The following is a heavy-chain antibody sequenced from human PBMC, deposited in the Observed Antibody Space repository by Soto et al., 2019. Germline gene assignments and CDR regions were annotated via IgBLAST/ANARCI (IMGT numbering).Heavy chain of an antibody. V-gene: IGHV1-69*01. D-gene: IGHD2-2*02. J-gene: IGHJ4*02. Sequence: QVQLVQSGAEVKKPGSSVKVSCKASGGTFSSYAISWVRQAPGQGLEWMGGIIPIFGTANYAQKFQGRVTITADESTSTDNMELSSLRSEDTAVYYCASSASSWMYYIVVVPAAISDPPDYWGQGTLVTVSS. CDR1: GGTFSSYA. CDR3: ASSASSWMYYIVVVPAAISDPPDY. CDR2: IIPIFGTA.